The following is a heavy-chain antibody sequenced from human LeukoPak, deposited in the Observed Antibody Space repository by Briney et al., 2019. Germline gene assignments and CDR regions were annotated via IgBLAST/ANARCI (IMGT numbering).Heavy chain of an antibody. CDR2: IWYDGSNK. V-gene: IGHV3-33*08. CDR1: GFTFINAW. J-gene: IGHJ4*02. Sequence: GGSLRLSCAASGFTFINAWMTWVRQAPGKGLEWVAVIWYDGSNKYYADSVKGRFTISRDNSKNTLYLQMNSLRAEDTAVYYCARELTAMATFDYWGQGTLVTVSS. D-gene: IGHD5-18*01. CDR3: ARELTAMATFDY.